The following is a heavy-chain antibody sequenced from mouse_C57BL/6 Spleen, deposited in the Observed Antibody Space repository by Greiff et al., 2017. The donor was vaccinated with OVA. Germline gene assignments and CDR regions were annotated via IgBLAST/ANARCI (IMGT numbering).Heavy chain of an antibody. CDR2: ISYSGST. J-gene: IGHJ4*01. V-gene: IGHV3-1*01. CDR3: ARGVVADGGAMDY. D-gene: IGHD1-1*01. CDR1: GYSITSGYD. Sequence: VQLKESGPGMVQPSQSLSLTCTVTGYSITSGYDWHWLRHFPGNKLEWMGYISYSGSTNYNPSLKSRISITHDTSKNHFFLKLNSVTTEDTATEYCARGVVADGGAMDYWGQGTSVTVSS.